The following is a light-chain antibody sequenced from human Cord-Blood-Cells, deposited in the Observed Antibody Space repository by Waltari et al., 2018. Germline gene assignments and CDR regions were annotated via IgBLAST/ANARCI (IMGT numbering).Light chain of an antibody. Sequence: QSALTQPASVSGSPGQSITISFTGPSSDVGGYNYVSWYQQHPGKAPKLMNYEVSNRPSGVSNRFSGSKSGNTASLTISGLQAEDEADYYCSSYTSSSTLVFGTGTKVTVL. J-gene: IGLJ1*01. V-gene: IGLV2-14*01. CDR3: SSYTSSSTLV. CDR2: EVS. CDR1: SSDVGGYNY.